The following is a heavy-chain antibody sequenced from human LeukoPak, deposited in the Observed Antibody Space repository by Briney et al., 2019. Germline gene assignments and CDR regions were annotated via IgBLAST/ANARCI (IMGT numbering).Heavy chain of an antibody. CDR2: IIPILGIA. V-gene: IGHV1-69*04. CDR3: ARDYSFDY. D-gene: IGHD2-15*01. Sequence: SVKVSCKASGGTFSSYTISWVRRAPGQGLEWMGRIIPILGIANYAQNFQGRVAITADNSTSMAFMALSSVGTEETAVYYCARDYSFDYWGQGTLVTVSS. CDR1: GGTFSSYT. J-gene: IGHJ4*02.